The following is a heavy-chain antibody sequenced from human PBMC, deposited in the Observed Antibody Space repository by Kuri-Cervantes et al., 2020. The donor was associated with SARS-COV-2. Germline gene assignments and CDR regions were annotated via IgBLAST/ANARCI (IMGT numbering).Heavy chain of an antibody. D-gene: IGHD1-26*01. CDR2: TSYDGTSK. Sequence: GGSLRPSGAASGFPFKNYAMHWVRQTPGEGLEWFEITSYDGTSKYYAASVKGRFTNARDNSKNTLYLQMNNLRGDDPSVYFCARGRVGVHDCWGQGTLVTVSS. J-gene: IGHJ4*02. CDR3: ARGRVGVHDC. CDR1: GFPFKNYA. V-gene: IGHV3-30-3*01.